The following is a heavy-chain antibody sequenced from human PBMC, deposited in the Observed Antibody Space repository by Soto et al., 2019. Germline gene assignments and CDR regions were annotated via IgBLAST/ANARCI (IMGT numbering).Heavy chain of an antibody. J-gene: IGHJ6*02. CDR1: GYSFTSYW. CDR2: IYPGDSDT. V-gene: IGHV5-51*01. D-gene: IGHD2-2*01. CDR3: ARHTGYCSSTSCSLSYGMDV. Sequence: PGESLKISCKGSGYSFTSYWIGWVRQMPGKGLEWMGIIYPGDSDTRYSPSFQGQVTISADKSISTAYLQWSSLKASDTAMYYCARHTGYCSSTSCSLSYGMDVWGQGTTVTVSS.